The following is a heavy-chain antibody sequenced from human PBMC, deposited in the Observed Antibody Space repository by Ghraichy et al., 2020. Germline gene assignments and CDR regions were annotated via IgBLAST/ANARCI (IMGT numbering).Heavy chain of an antibody. D-gene: IGHD3-3*01. CDR2: MNPNSGNT. CDR1: GYTFTSYD. CDR3: ARGRDRGNITIFGVAIPARGPDAFDI. Sequence: ASVKVSCKASGYTFTSYDIHWVRQATGQGLEWMGWMNPNSGNTGYAQKFQGRVTMTRNTSISTAYMELSSLRSEDTAVYYCARGRDRGNITIFGVAIPARGPDAFDIWGQGTMVTVSS. V-gene: IGHV1-8*01. J-gene: IGHJ3*02.